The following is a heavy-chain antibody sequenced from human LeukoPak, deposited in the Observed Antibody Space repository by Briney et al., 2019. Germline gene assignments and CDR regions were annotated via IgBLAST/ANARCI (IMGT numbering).Heavy chain of an antibody. Sequence: GASVKVSCKASGGTFTGYYMHWVRQAPGQGLEWMGWINPNSGGTNYAQKFQGRVTMTRDTSISTAYMELSRLRSDDTAVYYCARGNPTKGWLQPPDAFDIWGQGTMVTVSS. CDR3: ARGNPTKGWLQPPDAFDI. V-gene: IGHV1-2*02. D-gene: IGHD5-24*01. CDR2: INPNSGGT. CDR1: GGTFTGYY. J-gene: IGHJ3*02.